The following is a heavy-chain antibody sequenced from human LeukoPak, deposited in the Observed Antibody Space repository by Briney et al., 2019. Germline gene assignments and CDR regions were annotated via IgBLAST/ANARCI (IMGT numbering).Heavy chain of an antibody. J-gene: IGHJ6*02. CDR3: ARHQWYRRMTYYYYGMVV. V-gene: IGHV4-59*08. D-gene: IGHD2-15*01. CDR2: IYYSGST. Sequence: SETLSLTCTVSGGSMSSYYWSWIRQPPGKGLEWIGYIYYSGSTNYNPSLKSRVTISVDTSKNQFSLKLSSVTAADTAVYYCARHQWYRRMTYYYYGMVVWGQGTTVTVSS. CDR1: GGSMSSYY.